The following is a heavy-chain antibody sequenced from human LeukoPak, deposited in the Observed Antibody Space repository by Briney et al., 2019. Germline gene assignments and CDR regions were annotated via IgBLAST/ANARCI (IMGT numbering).Heavy chain of an antibody. CDR3: AKGGSTAWTAVDY. CDR1: GFSFSNCA. CDR2: ISDSAGAT. D-gene: IGHD2-2*01. Sequence: PGGSLRLSWAASGFSFSNCAMTWVRQAPGKGLEWVSSISDSAGATYYADSVRGRFTISRDNSGSTLYLQMNSLRADDTAVYYCAKGGSTAWTAVDYWGQGTLVTVSS. V-gene: IGHV3-23*01. J-gene: IGHJ4*02.